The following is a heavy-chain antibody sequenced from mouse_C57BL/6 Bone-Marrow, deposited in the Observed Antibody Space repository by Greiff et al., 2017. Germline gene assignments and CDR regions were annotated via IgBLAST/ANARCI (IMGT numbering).Heavy chain of an antibody. CDR3: ASNTAIVATDY. J-gene: IGHJ2*01. Sequence: VQLQQSGAELVRPGASVKLSCTASGFNIKDDYMHWVKQRPEQGLEWIGWIDPENGDTEYASKFQGKATITADTSSNTASLQLSSLTSEDTAVYYCASNTAIVATDYWGQGTTLTVSS. CDR2: IDPENGDT. CDR1: GFNIKDDY. D-gene: IGHD1-1*01. V-gene: IGHV14-4*01.